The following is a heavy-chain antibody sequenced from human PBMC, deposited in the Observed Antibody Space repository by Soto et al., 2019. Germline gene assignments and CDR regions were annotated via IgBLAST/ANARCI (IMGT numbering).Heavy chain of an antibody. CDR2: LSTDGSTP. Sequence: GGSLRLSCAASGFIFGSYAMNWVRQVPGKGPEWVAVLSTDGSTPYYADSVRGRFTISRDNSKSTLFLQMNSLRPEDTAIYFCAKSYDLWSPYFSFGDKRDPCGQGTLVTVSS. CDR3: AKSYDLWSPYFSFGDKRDP. V-gene: IGHV3-30*16. D-gene: IGHD3-3*01. CDR1: GFIFGSYA. J-gene: IGHJ5*02.